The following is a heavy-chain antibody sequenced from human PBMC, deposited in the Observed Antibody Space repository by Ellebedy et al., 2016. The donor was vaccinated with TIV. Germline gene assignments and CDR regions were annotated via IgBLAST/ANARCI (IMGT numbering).Heavy chain of an antibody. Sequence: GESLKISXAASGFTFSSYGMSWVRQAPGRGLEWVANIKQDGSEKYYVDSVKGRFTISRDNAKNSLYLQMNSLRAEDTAVYYCARYGRVIMGSFDYWGQGTLVTVSS. V-gene: IGHV3-7*01. CDR3: ARYGRVIMGSFDY. D-gene: IGHD2-8*01. J-gene: IGHJ4*02. CDR2: IKQDGSEK. CDR1: GFTFSSYG.